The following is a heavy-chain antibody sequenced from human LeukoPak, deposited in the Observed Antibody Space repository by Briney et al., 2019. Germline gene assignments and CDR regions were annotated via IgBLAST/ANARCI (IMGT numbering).Heavy chain of an antibody. CDR3: AKSYSNSRRDAFDI. CDR2: ISGGGGAT. J-gene: IGHJ3*02. CDR1: GLTFSSYA. V-gene: IGHV3-23*01. Sequence: PGGSLRLSCAAAGLTFSSYAMSWVRQAPGKGLEWVSAISGGGGATYYADSVKGRFTISRDNSKNTLYLQMNSLRAEDTAVYYCAKSYSNSRRDAFDIWGQGTMVTVSS. D-gene: IGHD6-6*01.